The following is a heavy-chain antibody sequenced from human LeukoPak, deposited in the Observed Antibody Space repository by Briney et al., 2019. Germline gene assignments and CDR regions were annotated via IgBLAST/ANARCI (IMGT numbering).Heavy chain of an antibody. CDR2: INHSGST. J-gene: IGHJ4*02. CDR1: GGSISSSSYY. V-gene: IGHV4-39*07. Sequence: PSETLSLTCTVSGGSISSSSYYWGWIRQPPGKGLEWIGEINHSGSTNYNPSLKSRVTISVDTSKNQFSLKLSSVTAADTAVYYCARGREKRWLQLRHYYFDYWGQGTLVTVSS. CDR3: ARGREKRWLQLRHYYFDY. D-gene: IGHD5-24*01.